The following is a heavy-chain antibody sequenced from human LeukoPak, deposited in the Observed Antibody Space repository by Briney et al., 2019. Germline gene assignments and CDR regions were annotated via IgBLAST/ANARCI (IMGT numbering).Heavy chain of an antibody. CDR1: GYTFTGYY. CDR3: AREGSELERRWYFGY. CDR2: INPNSGGT. V-gene: IGHV1-2*02. J-gene: IGHJ4*02. D-gene: IGHD1-1*01. Sequence: GASVKVSWKASGYTFTGYYMHWVRQAPGQGLEWMGWINPNSGGTNYAQKFQGRVTMTRDTSISTAYMELSRLRSDDTAVYYCAREGSELERRWYFGYWGQGTLVTVSS.